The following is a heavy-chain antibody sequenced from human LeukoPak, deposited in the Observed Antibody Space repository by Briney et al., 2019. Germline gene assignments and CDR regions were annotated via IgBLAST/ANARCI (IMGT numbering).Heavy chain of an antibody. Sequence: VGSLRLSCAASGFTVISNYMSWVRQAPGKELKWVSAISGSGGSTYYADSVKGRFTISRDNSKNTLYLQMNSLRAEDTAVYYCAKFGRSIAASILNYWGQGTLVTVSS. CDR1: GFTVISNY. CDR2: ISGSGGST. CDR3: AKFGRSIAASILNY. D-gene: IGHD6-6*01. V-gene: IGHV3-23*01. J-gene: IGHJ4*02.